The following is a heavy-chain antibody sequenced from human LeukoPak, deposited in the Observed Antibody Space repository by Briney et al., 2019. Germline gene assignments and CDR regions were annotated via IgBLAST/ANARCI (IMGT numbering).Heavy chain of an antibody. CDR2: IRSKTYGGTT. Sequence: GGSLRLSCTASGFTFGDYAMSWFRQAPGKGLEWVGFIRSKTYGGTTEYAASVKGRFTISRDDSKSIAYLQMNSLKTEDTAVYYCTRDLDDFRSGYHQDPYTLDYWGQGTLVTVSS. D-gene: IGHD3-3*01. CDR1: GFTFGDYA. CDR3: TRDLDDFRSGYHQDPYTLDY. J-gene: IGHJ4*02. V-gene: IGHV3-49*03.